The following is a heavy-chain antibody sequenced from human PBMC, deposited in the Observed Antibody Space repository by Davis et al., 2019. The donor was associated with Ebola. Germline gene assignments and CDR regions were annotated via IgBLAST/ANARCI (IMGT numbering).Heavy chain of an antibody. V-gene: IGHV3-7*03. J-gene: IGHJ6*02. CDR2: IKQDGSEK. D-gene: IGHD3-10*01. CDR1: GFTFSSYW. Sequence: PGGSLRLSCAASGFTFSSYWMSWVRQAPGKGLEWVANIKQDGSEKYYVDSVKGRFTISRDNAKNSLYLQMNSLRAEDTAVYYCAREPGSLYYYGMDVWGQGTTVTVSS. CDR3: AREPGSLYYYGMDV.